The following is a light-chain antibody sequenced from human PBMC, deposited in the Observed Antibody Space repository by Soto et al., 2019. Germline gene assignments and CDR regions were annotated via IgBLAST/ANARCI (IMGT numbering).Light chain of an antibody. CDR3: QQYNNWIT. CDR2: GAS. J-gene: IGKJ5*01. V-gene: IGKV3-15*01. Sequence: EIVLTPSPGTLSLSPGERASLSCRASQSVSSNLAWYQQKPGQAPRLLIYGASTRATGIPARFSGSGSGTEFTLTISSLQSEDFAVYYCQQYNNWITFGQGTRLEIK. CDR1: QSVSSN.